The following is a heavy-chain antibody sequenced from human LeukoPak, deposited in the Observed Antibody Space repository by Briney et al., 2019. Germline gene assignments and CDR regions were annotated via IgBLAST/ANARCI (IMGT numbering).Heavy chain of an antibody. CDR3: ARRFITMVRGGKRFDP. Sequence: GGSQRLSCAASGFTFSSYAMHWVRQAPGKGVEWVAVISYDGSNKYYADSVKGRFTISRDNSKNTLYLQMNSLRAEDTAVYYCARRFITMVRGGKRFDPWGQGTLVTVSS. J-gene: IGHJ5*02. CDR1: GFTFSSYA. D-gene: IGHD3-10*01. CDR2: ISYDGSNK. V-gene: IGHV3-30-3*01.